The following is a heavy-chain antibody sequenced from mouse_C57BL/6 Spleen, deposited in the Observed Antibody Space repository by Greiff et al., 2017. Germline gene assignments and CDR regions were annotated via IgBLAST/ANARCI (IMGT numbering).Heavy chain of an antibody. J-gene: IGHJ2*01. D-gene: IGHD4-1*01. CDR3: ARSWPTATGKDYFDY. CDR1: GYTFTSYW. CDR2: IDPSDSYT. V-gene: IGHV1-69*01. Sequence: QVQLQQPGAELVMPGASVKLSCKASGYTFTSYWMHWVKQRPGQGLEWIGEIDPSDSYTNYNQKFKGKSTLTVDKSSSTAYMQLSSLTSEDSAVYYCARSWPTATGKDYFDYWGKGTTLTVSS.